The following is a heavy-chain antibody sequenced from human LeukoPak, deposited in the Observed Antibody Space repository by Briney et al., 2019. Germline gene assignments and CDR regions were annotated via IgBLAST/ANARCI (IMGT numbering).Heavy chain of an antibody. J-gene: IGHJ4*02. CDR1: GFTFSSYS. D-gene: IGHD3-16*02. CDR2: ISSSSSYI. V-gene: IGHV3-21*01. CDR3: ARDLNDYVWGSYRYFDY. Sequence: SGGSLRLSCAASGFTFSSYSMNWVRQAPGKGLEWVSSISSSSSYIYYADSVKGRFTISRDNAKNSLYLQMNSLRAEDTAVYYCARDLNDYVWGSYRYFDYWGQGTLVTVSS.